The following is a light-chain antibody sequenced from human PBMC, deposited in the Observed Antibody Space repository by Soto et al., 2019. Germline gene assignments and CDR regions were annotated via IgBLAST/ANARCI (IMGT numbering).Light chain of an antibody. Sequence: EIVLTQSPGTLSLSPGESATLSRRASQSVDNNYVAWYQQKPGQAPTLLIHGASYRAAGIPDRFSGSGSGTDFTLTISRLEPEDFAVFHCQQYGNSPYTFGQGTKVDIK. V-gene: IGKV3-20*01. J-gene: IGKJ2*01. CDR1: QSVDNNY. CDR3: QQYGNSPYT. CDR2: GAS.